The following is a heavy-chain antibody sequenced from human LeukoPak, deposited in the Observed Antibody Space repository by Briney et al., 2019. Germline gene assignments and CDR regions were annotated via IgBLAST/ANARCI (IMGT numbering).Heavy chain of an antibody. J-gene: IGHJ4*02. V-gene: IGHV3-30*18. CDR2: ISYDGSNK. D-gene: IGHD3-3*01. CDR3: AKDSRYDFWSGYPYPDY. Sequence: QPGGPLRLSCAASGFTFSSYGMPWVRQAPGKGLEGGTVISYDGSNKYYADSVKGRFTISRDNSKNTLYLQMNSLRAEDTAVYYCAKDSRYDFWSGYPYPDYWGQGTLVTVSS. CDR1: GFTFSSYG.